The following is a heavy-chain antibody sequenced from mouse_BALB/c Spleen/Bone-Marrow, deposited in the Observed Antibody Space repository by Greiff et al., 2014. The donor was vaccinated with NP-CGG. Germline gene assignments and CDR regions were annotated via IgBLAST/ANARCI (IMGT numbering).Heavy chain of an antibody. CDR3: TRSGGGYSLDY. Sequence: EVQLQQSGGGLVKPGGSLKLSCAASGFTFSSYAMSWVRQTPEKRLEWVATISSGGTYTYFPDSVKGRFTISRDNAKNTLYLQMSSLRSEDTAMFYCTRSGGGYSLDYWGQGTSVTVSS. V-gene: IGHV5-9-3*01. J-gene: IGHJ4*01. CDR1: GFTFSSYA. CDR2: ISSGGTYT.